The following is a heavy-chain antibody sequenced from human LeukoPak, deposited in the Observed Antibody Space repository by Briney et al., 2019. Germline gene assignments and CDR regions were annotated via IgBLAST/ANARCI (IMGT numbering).Heavy chain of an antibody. J-gene: IGHJ4*02. D-gene: IGHD1-20*01. CDR1: GGTFSSYA. Sequence: ASVKVSCKASGGTFSSYAISWVRQAPGQGLEWMGGIIPIFGTANYAQKFQGRVTITADESTSTAYMELSSLRSEDTAVYYCARVDEYNWNDFDYWGQGTLVTVSS. V-gene: IGHV1-69*13. CDR2: IIPIFGTA. CDR3: ARVDEYNWNDFDY.